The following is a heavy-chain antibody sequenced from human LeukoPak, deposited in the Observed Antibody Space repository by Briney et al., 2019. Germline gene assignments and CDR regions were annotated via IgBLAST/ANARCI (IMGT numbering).Heavy chain of an antibody. J-gene: IGHJ6*03. CDR2: ISYDGSNK. CDR3: ARVATRPLPYYMDV. D-gene: IGHD5-12*01. V-gene: IGHV3-30*14. CDR1: GFTFSSYA. Sequence: PGGSLRLSCAASGFTFSSYAMHWVRQAPGKGLEWVAVISYDGSNKYYADSVKGRFTISRDNSKNTLYLQMGSLRAEDMAVYYCARVATRPLPYYMDVWGKGTTVTVSS.